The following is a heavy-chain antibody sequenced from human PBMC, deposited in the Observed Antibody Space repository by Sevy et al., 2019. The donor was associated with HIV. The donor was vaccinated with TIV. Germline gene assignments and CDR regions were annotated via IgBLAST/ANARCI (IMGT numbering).Heavy chain of an antibody. Sequence: SETLSLTCAVYGGFFSGYYWSWIRQPPGKGLEWIGEINHSGSTNYNPSLKSRVTISVDTSKNQFSLKLSSVTAADTVVYYGARGLLEYCSGGSCNDRFFDYWGQGTLVTVSS. CDR2: INHSGST. D-gene: IGHD2-15*01. CDR3: ARGLLEYCSGGSCNDRFFDY. V-gene: IGHV4-34*01. CDR1: GGFFSGYY. J-gene: IGHJ4*02.